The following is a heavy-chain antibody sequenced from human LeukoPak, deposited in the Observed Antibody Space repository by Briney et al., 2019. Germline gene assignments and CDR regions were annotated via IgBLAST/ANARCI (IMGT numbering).Heavy chain of an antibody. CDR2: IIPIFGTA. CDR1: GGTFSSYA. CDR3: ASPNYRNYYYMDV. D-gene: IGHD4/OR15-4a*01. V-gene: IGHV1-69*13. J-gene: IGHJ6*03. Sequence: SVKVSCKASGGTFSSYAISWVRQAPGQGLEWMGGIIPIFGTANYAQKFQGRVTITADESTSTAYMELSSLRSEDTAVHYCASPNYRNYYYMDVWGKGTTVTVSS.